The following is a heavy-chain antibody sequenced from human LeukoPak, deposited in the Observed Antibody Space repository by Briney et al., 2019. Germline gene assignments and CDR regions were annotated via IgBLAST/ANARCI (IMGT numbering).Heavy chain of an antibody. D-gene: IGHD1-26*01. V-gene: IGHV4-34*01. CDR2: INHSGST. CDR1: GGSFSGYY. Sequence: SETLSLTCAVYGGSFSGYYWSWIRQPPGKGLEWIGEINHSGSTNYNPSLKSRVTISVDTSKNQFSLKLSSVTAADTAVYYCARGRVGAHKGGVDYWGQGTPVTVSS. J-gene: IGHJ4*02. CDR3: ARGRVGAHKGGVDY.